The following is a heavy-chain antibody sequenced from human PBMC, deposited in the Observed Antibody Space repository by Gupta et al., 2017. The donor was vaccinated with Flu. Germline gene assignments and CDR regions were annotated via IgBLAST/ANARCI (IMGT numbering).Heavy chain of an antibody. CDR3: AGGDDSYDSSAYLDAFDI. J-gene: IGHJ3*02. CDR2: IYYTADT. CDR1: AGSVNSGSLY. V-gene: IGHV4-39*01. Sequence: QLQLQESGPGLLKPSETLSLTCTVSAGSVNSGSLYWGWVRQPPGKGLEWIGSIYYTADTYYNPSLGSRVTISVDTSKNQFSLKLTSVTAADSAVYYWAGGDDSYDSSAYLDAFDIWGQGTVVTVSS. D-gene: IGHD3-22*01.